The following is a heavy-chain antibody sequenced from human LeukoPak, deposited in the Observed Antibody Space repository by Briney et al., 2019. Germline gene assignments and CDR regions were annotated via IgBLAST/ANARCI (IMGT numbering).Heavy chain of an antibody. CDR2: IYYSGST. J-gene: IGHJ4*02. CDR1: GGSISSSSYY. Sequence: SEILSLTCTVSGGSISSSSYYWGWIRQPPGKGLEWIGYIYYSGSTNYNPSLKSRVTISVDTSKNQFSLKLSFVTAADTAVYYCARALPGYVRWYDYWGQGTLVTVSS. D-gene: IGHD4-23*01. V-gene: IGHV4-61*05. CDR3: ARALPGYVRWYDY.